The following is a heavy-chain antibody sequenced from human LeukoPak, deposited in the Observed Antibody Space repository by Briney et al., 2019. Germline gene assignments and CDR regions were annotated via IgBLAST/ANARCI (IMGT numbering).Heavy chain of an antibody. CDR1: GFTFSSYA. D-gene: IGHD2-2*01. Sequence: GGSLRLSCAASGFTFSSYAMSWVRQAPGKGLEWGSAISGSGGSTYYADSVKGRFTISRDNSKNTLYLQMNSLRAEDTAVYYCAGDCSSTSCYSPWGQGTLVTVSS. J-gene: IGHJ4*02. V-gene: IGHV3-23*01. CDR2: ISGSGGST. CDR3: AGDCSSTSCYSP.